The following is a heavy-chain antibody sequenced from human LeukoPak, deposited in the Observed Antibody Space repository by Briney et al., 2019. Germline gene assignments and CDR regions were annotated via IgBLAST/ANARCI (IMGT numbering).Heavy chain of an antibody. D-gene: IGHD4/OR15-4a*01. V-gene: IGHV3-7*01. CDR2: IKQDGSEK. J-gene: IGHJ4*02. CDR1: GFTFSSYW. CDR3: ARGKGSVLKPFDY. Sequence: GGSLRLSCAASGFTFSSYWMSWVRQAPGKGLEWVANIKQDGSEKYYVDYVKGRFTISRDNAKNSLYLQMNSLRAEDTAVYYCARGKGSVLKPFDYWGQGTLVTVSS.